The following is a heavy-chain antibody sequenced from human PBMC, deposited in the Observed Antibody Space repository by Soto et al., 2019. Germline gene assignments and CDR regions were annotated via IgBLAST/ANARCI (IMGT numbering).Heavy chain of an antibody. Sequence: SQPPSDTCSVADGASGGGGDDCSWIRQHXGKELEVXGYXXYXGXXXYXXSLKRRLTISADTSENQFSLNLSSGTAADTAIYYCATFSHWTTPLDYWGQGTPVPVSS. J-gene: IGHJ4*02. V-gene: IGHV4-31*03. CDR2: XXYXGXX. CDR3: ATFSHWTTPLDY. D-gene: IGHD1-1*01. CDR1: DGASGGGGDD.